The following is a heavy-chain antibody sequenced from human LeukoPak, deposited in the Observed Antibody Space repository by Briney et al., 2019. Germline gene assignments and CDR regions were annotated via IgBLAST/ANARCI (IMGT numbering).Heavy chain of an antibody. CDR2: TYSAGTT. D-gene: IGHD6-19*01. V-gene: IGHV3-66*01. Sequence: PGGSLRLSCAASGFSVSNSYMSWVRQAPGKGLEWVSVTYSAGTTYYPDSVKDRFTVSRDDSKNTLYLQMNSLRAGDTAVYYCARAVAYYYGMDVWGQGTTVTVSS. CDR1: GFSVSNSY. J-gene: IGHJ6*02. CDR3: ARAVAYYYGMDV.